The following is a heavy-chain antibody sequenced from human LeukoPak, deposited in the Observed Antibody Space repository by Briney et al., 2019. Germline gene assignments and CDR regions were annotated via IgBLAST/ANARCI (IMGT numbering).Heavy chain of an antibody. J-gene: IGHJ4*02. D-gene: IGHD1-26*01. V-gene: IGHV3-21*01. CDR3: ARAQSGSYYFDY. Sequence: PGGSLRLSCAASGFTSSSYSMNWVRQAPGKGLEWVSSISSSSYIYYADSVKGRFTISRDNAKNSLYLQMNSLRAEDTAVYYCARAQSGSYYFDYWGQGTLVTVSS. CDR1: GFTSSSYS. CDR2: ISSSSYI.